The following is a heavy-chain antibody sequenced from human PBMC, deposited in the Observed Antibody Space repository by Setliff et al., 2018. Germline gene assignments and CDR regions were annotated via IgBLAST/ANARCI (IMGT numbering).Heavy chain of an antibody. CDR2: IIPILNKP. J-gene: IGHJ3*02. CDR3: ATYLKFTRFCFGSNCYSCAFEM. D-gene: IGHD2-21*02. CDR1: GGSFRTSS. V-gene: IGHV1-69*10. Sequence: WASVKVSCKASGGSFRTSSISWVRQAPGQGLEWMGGIIPILNKPNYSQSFQGRVAITADKSTTTAYMELSGLRSEDTALYFCATYLKFTRFCFGSNCYSCAFEMWGQGTMVTVSS.